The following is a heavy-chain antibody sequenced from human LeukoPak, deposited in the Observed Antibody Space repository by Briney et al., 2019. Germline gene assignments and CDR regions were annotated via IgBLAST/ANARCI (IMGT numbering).Heavy chain of an antibody. CDR2: INPSGGST. V-gene: IGHV1-46*01. D-gene: IGHD5-12*01. CDR1: GYTFTSYF. CDR3: ARGYSGYDGFDP. Sequence: ASVKVSCKASGYTFTSYFIHWVRQAPGQGLEWMGIINPSGGSTTYAQKFQGRVTMTRDMSTSTVYMEVSSLRSEDTAVYYCARGYSGYDGFDPWGQGTLVTVSS. J-gene: IGHJ5*02.